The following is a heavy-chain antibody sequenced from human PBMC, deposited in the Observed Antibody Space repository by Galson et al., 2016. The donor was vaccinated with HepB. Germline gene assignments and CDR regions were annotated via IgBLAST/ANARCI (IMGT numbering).Heavy chain of an antibody. Sequence: CAISGDSVSSNSAAWTWIRQSPLRGLEWLGRTYYRSKWYNDYAVSVKSRISIHTDTSKNQFSLQLNSVTPEDTAVYYCARVRCSTFRCQNWFDPWGQGTLVTASS. CDR3: ARVRCSTFRCQNWFDP. J-gene: IGHJ5*02. D-gene: IGHD2/OR15-2a*01. CDR1: GDSVSSNSAA. CDR2: TYYRSKWYN. V-gene: IGHV6-1*01.